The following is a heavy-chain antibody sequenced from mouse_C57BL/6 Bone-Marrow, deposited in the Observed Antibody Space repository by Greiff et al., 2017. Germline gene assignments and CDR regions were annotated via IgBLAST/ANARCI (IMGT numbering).Heavy chain of an antibody. J-gene: IGHJ4*01. V-gene: IGHV5-6*02. CDR2: ISSGGSYT. CDR3: ARRGYYYAMDY. CDR1: GFTFSSYG. Sequence: DVMLVESGGDLVKPGGSLKLSCAASGFTFSSYGMSWVRQTPDKRLEWVATISSGGSYTYYPDSVKGRLTISRDNAKNTLYLQMSSLKSEDTAMYYCARRGYYYAMDYWGQGTSVTVSS.